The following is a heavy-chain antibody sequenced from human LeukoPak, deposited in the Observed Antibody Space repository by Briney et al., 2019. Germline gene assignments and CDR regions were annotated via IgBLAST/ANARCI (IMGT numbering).Heavy chain of an antibody. CDR3: ASLYGSGSYASYYYGMDV. CDR1: GFTFSDYY. J-gene: IGHJ6*02. V-gene: IGHV3-11*01. Sequence: PGGSLRLSCAASGFTFSDYYMSWIRQAPGKGLEWVSYISSSGSIIYYADSVKGRFAISRDNAKNSLYLQMNSLRAEDTAVYYCASLYGSGSYASYYYGMDVWGQGTTVTVSS. CDR2: ISSSGSII. D-gene: IGHD3-10*01.